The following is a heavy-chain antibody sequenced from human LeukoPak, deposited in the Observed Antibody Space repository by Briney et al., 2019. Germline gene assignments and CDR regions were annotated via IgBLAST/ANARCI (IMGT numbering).Heavy chain of an antibody. V-gene: IGHV3-21*01. CDR2: ISSSSSYI. D-gene: IGHD3-22*01. CDR3: ARDLGYYYDGSVNWFVP. Sequence: GGSLRLSCAASGFTFSSYSMNWVRQAPGKGLEWVSSISSSSSYIYYADSVKGRFTISRDNAKNSLYLQMNSLRAENTAVYYCARDLGYYYDGSVNWFVPWGQGTLVTVSS. J-gene: IGHJ5*02. CDR1: GFTFSSYS.